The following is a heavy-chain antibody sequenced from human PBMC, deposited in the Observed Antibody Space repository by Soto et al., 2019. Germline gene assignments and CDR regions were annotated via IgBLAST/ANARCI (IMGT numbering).Heavy chain of an antibody. CDR2: IIPIFGTA. D-gene: IGHD5-18*01. Sequence: GASVTVSCKASGGTFSSYAISWVRQAPGQGLEWMGGIIPIFGTANYAQKFQGRVTITADESTSTAYMELSSLRSEDTAVYYCARDHGGYSYGYNWGQGTLVTVSS. V-gene: IGHV1-69*13. CDR3: ARDHGGYSYGYN. CDR1: GGTFSSYA. J-gene: IGHJ4*02.